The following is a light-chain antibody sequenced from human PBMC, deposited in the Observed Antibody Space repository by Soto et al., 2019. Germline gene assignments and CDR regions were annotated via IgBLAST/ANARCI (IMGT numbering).Light chain of an antibody. CDR1: QSVSDF. J-gene: IGKJ1*01. V-gene: IGKV3-11*01. CDR3: QQRSNWPPT. Sequence: IVLTQSPAIMSLSPGESASLSCRASQSVSDFLAWYQQKPGQAPRLLIYDVSKRATGIPARFSGSGSGTDFTLTISSLEPEDFAVYYCQQRSNWPPTFGQGTKVDIK. CDR2: DVS.